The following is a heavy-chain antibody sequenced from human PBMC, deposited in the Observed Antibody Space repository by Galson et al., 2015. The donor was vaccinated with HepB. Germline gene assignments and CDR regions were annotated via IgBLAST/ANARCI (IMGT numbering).Heavy chain of an antibody. CDR1: GFTFGTYW. Sequence: SLRLSCAASGFTFGTYWMHWVRQVPGKGLVWASRINSDGITSYADSVKGRFTISRDNAKNTLYLQMNSLRAEDTAVYHGVRATVGSGMRAFVICCQGTMVTVSS. J-gene: IGHJ3*02. CDR3: VRATVGSGMRAFVI. D-gene: IGHD3-10*01. V-gene: IGHV3-74*01. CDR2: INSDGIT.